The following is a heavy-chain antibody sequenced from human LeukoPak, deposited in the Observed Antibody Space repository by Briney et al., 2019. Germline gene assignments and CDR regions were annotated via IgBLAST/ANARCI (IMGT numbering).Heavy chain of an antibody. CDR3: ARVGYSSSWHTGSAFDI. Sequence: GGSLRLSCAASGFTFSTYEMNWVRQAPGKGLEWVSYISNSDDTKKYAESVKGRFTISRDNAQKSLYLQMNSLRAEDTAVYYCARVGYSSSWHTGSAFDIWGQGTMVTVSS. V-gene: IGHV3-48*03. D-gene: IGHD6-13*01. CDR1: GFTFSTYE. J-gene: IGHJ3*02. CDR2: ISNSDDTK.